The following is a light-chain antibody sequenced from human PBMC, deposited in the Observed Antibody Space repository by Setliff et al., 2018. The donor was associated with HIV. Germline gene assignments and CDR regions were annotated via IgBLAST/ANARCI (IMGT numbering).Light chain of an antibody. V-gene: IGLV1-47*01. Sequence: QSVLTQPPSASETPGQRVTISCSGSSSNIGSHGVHWYQQLPGTAPKLLIYSDNRRPSGVPDRFSGSKSGTSASLAISGLRSEDEADYYCAAWDDSLNGWVFGGGTK. J-gene: IGLJ3*02. CDR2: SDN. CDR3: AAWDDSLNGWV. CDR1: SSNIGSHG.